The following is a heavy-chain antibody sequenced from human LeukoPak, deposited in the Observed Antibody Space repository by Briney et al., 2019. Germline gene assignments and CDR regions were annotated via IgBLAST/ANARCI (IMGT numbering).Heavy chain of an antibody. V-gene: IGHV1-46*01. J-gene: IGHJ4*02. Sequence: ASVKVSCKASGYTFSNYYIHWVRQAPGQGLEWMGVNNPSGGRTTYAQKFQGRVTMTRDTSTSTAYMDLSSPRSDDTAVYYCSRELGGSYFDYWGQGTLVSVSS. CDR2: NNPSGGRT. CDR3: SRELGGSYFDY. CDR1: GYTFSNYY. D-gene: IGHD1-26*01.